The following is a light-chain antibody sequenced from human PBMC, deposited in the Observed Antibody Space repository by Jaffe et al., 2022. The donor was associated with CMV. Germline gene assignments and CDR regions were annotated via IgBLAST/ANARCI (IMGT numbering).Light chain of an antibody. J-gene: IGKJ4*01. CDR1: QSVLFSSNNKNY. V-gene: IGKV4-1*01. CDR3: HQYYDTLAVT. Sequence: DIVMTQSPDSLAVSLGERATINCKSSQSVLFSSNNKNYLAWYQQKPGQPPKLLIYWASTRESGVPDRFSGSGSGTDFTLTISSLQAEDVAVYFCHQYYDTLAVTFGGGTKVEIK. CDR2: WAS.